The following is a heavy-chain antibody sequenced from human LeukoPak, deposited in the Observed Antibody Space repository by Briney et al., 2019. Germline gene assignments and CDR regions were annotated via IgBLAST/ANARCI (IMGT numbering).Heavy chain of an antibody. CDR1: GFTFSSYG. V-gene: IGHV3-33*06. CDR3: AKDRPKYYDFWSGYFNYYYYGMDV. Sequence: GGSLRLSCAASGFTFSSYGMHWVRQAPGKGLEWVAIIWYDGSNIHYADFVKGRFTISRDNSRNTLYLQMNSLRVEDTAVYYCAKDRPKYYDFWSGYFNYYYYGMDVWGQGTTVTVSS. D-gene: IGHD3-3*01. CDR2: IWYDGSNI. J-gene: IGHJ6*02.